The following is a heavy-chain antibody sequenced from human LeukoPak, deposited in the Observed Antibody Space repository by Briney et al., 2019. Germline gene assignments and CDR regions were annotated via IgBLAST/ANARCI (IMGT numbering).Heavy chain of an antibody. J-gene: IGHJ4*02. CDR1: GFTFTSSA. D-gene: IGHD3-10*01. CDR2: IVVGSGNT. V-gene: IGHV1-58*01. Sequence: SVKVSCKASGFTFTSSAVQWVRQARGQRLEWIGWIVVGSGNTNYAQKFQERVTITRDMSTSTAYMELSSLRSEDTAVYYCAPTPSMVRAPTVVDFAYWAQGPLVTVSS. CDR3: APTPSMVRAPTVVDFAY.